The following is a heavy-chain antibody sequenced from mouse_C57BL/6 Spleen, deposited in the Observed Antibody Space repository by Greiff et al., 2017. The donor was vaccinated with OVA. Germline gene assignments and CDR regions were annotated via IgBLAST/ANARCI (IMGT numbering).Heavy chain of an antibody. J-gene: IGHJ4*01. CDR2: IFPGSGST. Sequence: VQGVESGAELMKPGASVQLSCKASGYTFTGYWIEWVKQRPGNGLEWIGEIFPGSGSTHYNEKFTGKATFTADTSSNTAYMQLSSLTTKDSAIYYCARFWDGAMDCWGQGTSVTVSS. D-gene: IGHD4-1*01. V-gene: IGHV1-9*01. CDR3: ARFWDGAMDC. CDR1: GYTFTGYW.